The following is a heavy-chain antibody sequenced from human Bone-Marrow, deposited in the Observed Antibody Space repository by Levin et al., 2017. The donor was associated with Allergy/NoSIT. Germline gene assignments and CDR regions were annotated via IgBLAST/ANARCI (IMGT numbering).Heavy chain of an antibody. CDR1: GFSFSDYG. CDR2: IWYDGSNK. Sequence: GESLKISCAASGFSFSDYGMHWVRQAPGKGLEWVAVIWYDGSNKYYGDSVKGRFTISRDNSKNTLYLQMNSLRAEDTAVYFCSRGCGGGTTCYIYSYVMDVWGQGTTVTVSS. J-gene: IGHJ6*02. V-gene: IGHV3-33*01. CDR3: SRGCGGGTTCYIYSYVMDV. D-gene: IGHD2-2*02.